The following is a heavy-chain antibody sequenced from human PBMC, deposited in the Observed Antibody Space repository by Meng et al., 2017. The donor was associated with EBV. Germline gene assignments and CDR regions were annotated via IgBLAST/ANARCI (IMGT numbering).Heavy chain of an antibody. CDR3: AHIIAARPFDY. J-gene: IGHJ4*02. CDR1: GLSLTTRVVG. Sequence: HICFREARPSCVTRTPTLTPTSSLAGLSLTTRVVGAGWVRQPPGKALEWLALIYWDDDKRYSPSLKSRLTITKDTSKNQVVLTMTNMDPVDAATYYCAHIIAARPFDYWGQGTLVTVSS. CDR2: IYWDDDK. V-gene: IGHV2-5*02. D-gene: IGHD6-6*01.